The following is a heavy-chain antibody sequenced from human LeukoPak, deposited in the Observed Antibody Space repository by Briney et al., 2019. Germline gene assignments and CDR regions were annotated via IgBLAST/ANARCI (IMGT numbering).Heavy chain of an antibody. CDR1: GYTFTSYY. CDR3: AKYCSGGSCYPH. V-gene: IGHV1-46*01. Sequence: ASVKVSCKASGYTFTSYYMHWVRQAPGQGLEWMGIINPSGGSTSYAQKFQGRVTMTRDTSTSTVYMELSSLRSGDTAVYYCAKYCSGGSCYPHWGQGTLVTVSS. D-gene: IGHD2-15*01. J-gene: IGHJ4*02. CDR2: INPSGGST.